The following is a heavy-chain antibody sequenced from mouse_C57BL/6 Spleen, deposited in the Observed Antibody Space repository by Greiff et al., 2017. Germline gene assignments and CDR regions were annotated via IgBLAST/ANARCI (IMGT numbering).Heavy chain of an antibody. CDR3: ARDEDGYSPSYFDV. CDR2: IDPSDSYT. D-gene: IGHD2-3*01. V-gene: IGHV1-59*01. J-gene: IGHJ1*03. CDR1: GYTFTSYW. Sequence: QVQLKQPGAELVRPGTSVKLSCKASGYTFTSYWMHWVKQRPGQGLEWIGVIDPSDSYTNYNQKFKGKATLTVDTSSSTAYMQLSSLTSEDSAVYYCARDEDGYSPSYFDVWGTGTTVTVSS.